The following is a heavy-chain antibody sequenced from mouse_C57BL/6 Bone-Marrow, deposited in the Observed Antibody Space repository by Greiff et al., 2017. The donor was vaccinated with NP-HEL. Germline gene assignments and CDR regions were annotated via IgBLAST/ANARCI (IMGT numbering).Heavy chain of an antibody. D-gene: IGHD1-1*01. Sequence: QVQLKESGPGLVAPSQSLSITCTVSGFSLTSYGVDWVRQPPGKGLAWLGVIWGGGCTNYTSALMSRLGICKDNSKSQVFLKMNSLQTDDTAMYCCAKRGYGSSPYYYAMDYWGQGTSVTVSS. CDR1: GFSLTSYG. V-gene: IGHV2-9*01. J-gene: IGHJ4*01. CDR2: IWGGGCT. CDR3: AKRGYGSSPYYYAMDY.